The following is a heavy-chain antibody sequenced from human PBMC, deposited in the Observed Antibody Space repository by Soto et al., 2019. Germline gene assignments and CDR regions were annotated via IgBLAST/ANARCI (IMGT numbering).Heavy chain of an antibody. Sequence: PGGSLRLSCAASGFTFSSYSMNWVRQAPGKGLEWVSSISSSSSYIYYADSVKGRFTISRDNAKNSLYLQMNSLRAEDTAVYYCASSFLAYYDILTGYYAPYYYYGMDVWGQGTTVTVSS. CDR3: ASSFLAYYDILTGYYAPYYYYGMDV. D-gene: IGHD3-9*01. J-gene: IGHJ6*02. V-gene: IGHV3-21*01. CDR1: GFTFSSYS. CDR2: ISSSSSYI.